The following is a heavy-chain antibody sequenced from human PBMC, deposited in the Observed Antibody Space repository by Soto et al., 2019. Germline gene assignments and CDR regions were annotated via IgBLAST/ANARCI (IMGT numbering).Heavy chain of an antibody. D-gene: IGHD3-9*01. J-gene: IGHJ4*02. CDR2: IYHSGSA. Sequence: LETLSLTCAVSGGSISSGDVWSWVRQPPGKGLEWIGEIYHSGSANYNPSLKSRVTISVDKSKNQLSLKLSSVTAADTALYYCATYYDILTGYTFDCWGQGTLVTVSS. CDR3: ATYYDILTGYTFDC. V-gene: IGHV4-4*02. CDR1: GGSISSGDV.